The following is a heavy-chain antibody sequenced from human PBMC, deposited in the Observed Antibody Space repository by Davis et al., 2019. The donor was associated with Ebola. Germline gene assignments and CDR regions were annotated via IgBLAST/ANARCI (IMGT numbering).Heavy chain of an antibody. Sequence: ASVKVSCKASGYSFSSHDINWVRQATGQALEWMGWMNPNSGNTGYARRFQGRVTMTRDITIGTAYMELTSLTSEDTAVYYCARSPKDSTGWNDWFDPWGQGTLVTVSS. V-gene: IGHV1-8*01. CDR2: MNPNSGNT. CDR1: GYSFSSHD. J-gene: IGHJ5*02. CDR3: ARSPKDSTGWNDWFDP. D-gene: IGHD6-19*01.